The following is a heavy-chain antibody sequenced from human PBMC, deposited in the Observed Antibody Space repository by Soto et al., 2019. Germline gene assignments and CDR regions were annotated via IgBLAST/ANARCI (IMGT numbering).Heavy chain of an antibody. Sequence: SQTLSLTCAISGDSVSSNSAAWNWIRQSPSRGLEWLGRTYYRSKWYNDYAVSVKSRITINPDTSKNQFSLQLNSVTPEDTAVYYCARDGDYGDPIHFYGMDVLGQGTTVTVSS. CDR1: GDSVSSNSAA. D-gene: IGHD4-17*01. J-gene: IGHJ6*02. CDR2: TYYRSKWYN. V-gene: IGHV6-1*01. CDR3: ARDGDYGDPIHFYGMDV.